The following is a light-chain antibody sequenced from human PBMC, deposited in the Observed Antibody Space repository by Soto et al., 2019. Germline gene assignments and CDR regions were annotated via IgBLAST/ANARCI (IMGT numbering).Light chain of an antibody. J-gene: IGKJ1*01. CDR3: QQYNNYPMT. CDR2: DAS. V-gene: IGKV1-5*01. Sequence: DIQMTQSPSTLSASIGDRVTITCRASESIRTWLAWYQHKPGKAPKFLIYDASSLESGVPSRFSGSGSGTEFTLTISNLQPDDFATYFCQQYNNYPMTFGQGTKVESK. CDR1: ESIRTW.